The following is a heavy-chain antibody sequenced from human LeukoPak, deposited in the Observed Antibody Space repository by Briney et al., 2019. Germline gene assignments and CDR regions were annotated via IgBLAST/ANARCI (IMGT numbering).Heavy chain of an antibody. CDR1: GFTLSSYA. CDR2: ISSNGGST. V-gene: IGHV3-64*01. CDR3: VRRRGYSYDY. Sequence: GGSLRLSCSAAGFTLSSYAMHWVRQAPGKGLEYVSAISSNGGSTYYASSVKGRFTISRDNSKTTLDLQMGSLRAEDMAVYYCVRRRGYSYDYWGQGTLVSVSS. D-gene: IGHD5-18*01. J-gene: IGHJ4*02.